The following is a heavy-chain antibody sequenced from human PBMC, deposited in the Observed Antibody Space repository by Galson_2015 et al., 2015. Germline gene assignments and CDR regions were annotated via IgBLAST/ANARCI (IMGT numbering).Heavy chain of an antibody. J-gene: IGHJ5*02. CDR3: ARTFGYGDFAERWFDP. D-gene: IGHD4-17*01. Sequence: SLRLSCAASGFTFNNYWMHWVRQAPGKGLVWVSRINSDGGSTTYADSVKGRFTISRDNAKKTLYLQMNSLRAEDTAVYHCARTFGYGDFAERWFDPWGQGTLVIVSS. V-gene: IGHV3-74*01. CDR1: GFTFNNYW. CDR2: INSDGGST.